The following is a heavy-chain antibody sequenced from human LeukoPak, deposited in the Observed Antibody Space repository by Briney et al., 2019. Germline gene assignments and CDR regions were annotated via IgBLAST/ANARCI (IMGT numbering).Heavy chain of an antibody. V-gene: IGHV3-49*03. CDR1: GFTFGDYA. Sequence: PGGSLRLSCTASGFTFGDYAMSWFRQAPGKGLEWVGFIRSKAYGGTTEYAASVKGRFTISRDDSKSIAYLQMNSLKTEDTAVYYCTRPTFGSGWYLGAFDIWGQGTMVTVSS. CDR2: IRSKAYGGTT. CDR3: TRPTFGSGWYLGAFDI. D-gene: IGHD6-19*01. J-gene: IGHJ3*02.